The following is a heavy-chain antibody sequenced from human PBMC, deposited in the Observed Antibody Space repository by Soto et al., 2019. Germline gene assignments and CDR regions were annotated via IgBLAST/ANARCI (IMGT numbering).Heavy chain of an antibody. J-gene: IGHJ6*03. CDR2: VQPLDSDT. CDR1: GYFFSNYW. V-gene: IGHV5-51*03. CDR3: VRFVSGYDWGLYYMDV. Sequence: VQLVPSGAEVKKPGESLKISCKGSGYFFSNYWIGWVRQMPGKGLEWMGAVQPLDSDTRDSPSLQGQVTISADNSISTAYLQWSSLRASDTAMYYCVRFVSGYDWGLYYMDVWGKGTTVTVSS. D-gene: IGHD5-12*01.